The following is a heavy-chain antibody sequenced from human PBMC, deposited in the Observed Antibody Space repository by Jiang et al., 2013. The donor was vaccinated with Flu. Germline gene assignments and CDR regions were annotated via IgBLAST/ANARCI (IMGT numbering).Heavy chain of an antibody. CDR1: GYSFYQLL. J-gene: IGHJ4*02. CDR2: IDPSDSYT. CDR3: ARHSLSTAMVTDY. Sequence: EVKKPGESLRISCKGSGYSFYQLLDQLGAPDARERPGVDGRIDPSDSYTNYSPSFQGHVTISADKSISTAYLQWSSLKASDTAMYYCARHSLSTAMVTDYWGQGTLVTVSS. D-gene: IGHD5-18*01. V-gene: IGHV5-10-1*01.